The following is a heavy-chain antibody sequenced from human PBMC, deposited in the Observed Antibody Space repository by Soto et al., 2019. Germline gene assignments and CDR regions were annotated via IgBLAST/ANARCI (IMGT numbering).Heavy chain of an antibody. CDR1: GGSISSSNW. Sequence: QVQLQESGPGLVKPSGTLSLTCAVSGGSISSSNWWSWVRQPPGKGLEWIGEIYHSGSTNYNPSLKTARPISVDHSKSQFSRTLRSVTAAYTAVYYCAREIAAAAHYYGLDVWGQGTTVTVSS. J-gene: IGHJ6*02. V-gene: IGHV4-4*02. CDR3: AREIAAAAHYYGLDV. CDR2: IYHSGST. D-gene: IGHD6-13*01.